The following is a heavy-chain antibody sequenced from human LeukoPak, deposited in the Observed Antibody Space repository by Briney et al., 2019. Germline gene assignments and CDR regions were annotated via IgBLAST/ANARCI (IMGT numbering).Heavy chain of an antibody. CDR3: ARGPTPTTYYDSSGYYNY. Sequence: SETLSLTCAVYGGSFSGYHWSWIRQPPGKGLEWIGEINHSGSTNYNPSLKSRVTISVDTSKNQFSLKLSSVTAADTAVYYCARGPTPTTYYDSSGYYNYWGQGTLVTVSS. D-gene: IGHD3-22*01. CDR1: GGSFSGYH. V-gene: IGHV4-34*01. CDR2: INHSGST. J-gene: IGHJ4*02.